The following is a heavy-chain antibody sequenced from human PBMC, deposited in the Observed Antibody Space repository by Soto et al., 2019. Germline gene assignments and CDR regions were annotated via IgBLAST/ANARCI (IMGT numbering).Heavy chain of an antibody. Sequence: QVQLVESGGGLVKPGGSLRLSCAASGFTFSDYYMTWIRQAPGSGLEWVSYISSISGTISYANSVKGRFTISRDNAQNSLYLQMTSLRAEDTAVYYCARGTYRSKTDFDYWGQGTLVTVSS. CDR3: ARGTYRSKTDFDY. CDR1: GFTFSDYY. V-gene: IGHV3-11*01. D-gene: IGHD6-13*01. J-gene: IGHJ4*02. CDR2: ISSISGTI.